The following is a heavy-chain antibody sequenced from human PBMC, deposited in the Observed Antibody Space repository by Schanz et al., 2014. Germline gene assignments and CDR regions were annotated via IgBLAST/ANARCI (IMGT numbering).Heavy chain of an antibody. CDR3: ARPRFDYGEVDY. V-gene: IGHV3-21*01. J-gene: IGHJ4*02. D-gene: IGHD4-17*01. CDR1: GFAFNSYA. Sequence: EVQLLESGGGLVQPGGSLRLSCAASGFAFNSYAMTWVRQAPGKGLEWVSSISSSGSYIHYADSVKGRFTISRDRFQNTLYLRMSSLRAEDTAVYYCARPRFDYGEVDYWGQGTLVTVSS. CDR2: ISSSGSYI.